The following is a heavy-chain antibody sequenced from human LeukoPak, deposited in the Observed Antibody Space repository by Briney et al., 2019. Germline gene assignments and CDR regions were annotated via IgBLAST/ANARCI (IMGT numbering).Heavy chain of an antibody. CDR1: GFTFRSYA. V-gene: IGHV3-23*01. D-gene: IGHD6-6*01. CDR2: ISGSGGST. CDR3: AKFDSSSPYYFDC. J-gene: IGHJ4*02. Sequence: GGSLTLSCAASGFTFRSYAMSWVRRAPGKGLEWVSAISGSGGSTYYADAVKGRFTISRDNYKNTLYLQMNSLRAEDTAVYYCAKFDSSSPYYFDCWGQGTLVTVSS.